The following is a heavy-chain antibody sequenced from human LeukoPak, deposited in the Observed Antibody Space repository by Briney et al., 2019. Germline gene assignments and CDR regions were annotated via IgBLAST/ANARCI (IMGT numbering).Heavy chain of an antibody. CDR2: IWYDGSNK. D-gene: IGHD2-15*01. CDR3: VRDPSCSGGGCYYYYGMDV. J-gene: IGHJ6*02. V-gene: IGHV3-33*08. CDR1: GFTFSIYS. Sequence: GGSLRLSCAASGFTFSIYSMNWVRQAPGKGLEWVAVIWYDGSNKYYADSVRGRFTISRDNSKNTLYLQMNSLRADDTAIYYCVRDPSCSGGGCYYYYGMDVWGQGTAVTVSS.